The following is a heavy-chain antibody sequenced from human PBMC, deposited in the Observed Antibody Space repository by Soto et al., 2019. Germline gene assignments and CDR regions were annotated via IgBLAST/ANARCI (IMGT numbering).Heavy chain of an antibody. CDR3: VSWMSAHFDY. CDR1: EFTFGGLG. D-gene: IGHD2-2*03. V-gene: IGHV3-23*01. Sequence: EVQLLESGGGLVQPGGSMRLSCAAPEFTFGGLGLSWVRRSPGRGLEWVSTISRDEDNTHYADSVNGRFTISNDRSTNTLHLHMASLRAEDTAMYYSVSWMSAHFDYWGQGTLVTVSS. CDR2: ISRDEDNT. J-gene: IGHJ4*02.